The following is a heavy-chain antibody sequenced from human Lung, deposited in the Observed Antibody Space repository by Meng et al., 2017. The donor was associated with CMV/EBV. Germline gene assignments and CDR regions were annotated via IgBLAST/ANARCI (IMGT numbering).Heavy chain of an antibody. CDR2: KYYRSKWYN. V-gene: IGHV6-1*01. CDR3: ARGGMGLDY. D-gene: IGHD3-16*01. Sequence: QVRLQQSGAGVVEPSQTLSVTVTSYGGSVSRNRADWNRIRQSSTRGLEWRGRKYYRSKWYNDYAVSVKSRITNNPVTSKSQFALQLHYVTPEDTAVYSCARGGMGLDYWGQGTLVTVSS. J-gene: IGHJ4*02. CDR1: GGSVSRNRAD.